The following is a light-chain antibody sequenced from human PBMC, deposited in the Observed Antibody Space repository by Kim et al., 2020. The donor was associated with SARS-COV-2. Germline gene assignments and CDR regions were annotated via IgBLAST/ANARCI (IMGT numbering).Light chain of an antibody. J-gene: IGLJ3*02. V-gene: IGLV10-54*04. CDR3: SAWDSSLNVWV. CDR2: RNN. Sequence: LTQPPSLSKGLGQTATLTCTGNNNNVGNQGAAWLQQHQGHPPKLLSYRNNNRPSGISERFSASRSGDTASLTITGLQPEDETDYYCSAWDSSLNVWV. CDR1: NNNVGNQG.